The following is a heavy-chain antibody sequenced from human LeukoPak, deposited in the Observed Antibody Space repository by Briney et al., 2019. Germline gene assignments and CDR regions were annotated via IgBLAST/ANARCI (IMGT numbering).Heavy chain of an antibody. D-gene: IGHD3-22*01. J-gene: IGHJ4*02. V-gene: IGHV4-31*03. CDR3: ARDYYDSSGYYYFDY. CDR1: GGSISSGGYY. CDR2: IYYSGST. Sequence: PSQTPSLTCTVSGGSISSGGYYWSWIRQHPGKGLEWIGYIYYSGSTYYNPSLKSRVTISVDTSKNQFSLKLSSVTAADTAVYYCARDYYDSSGYYYFDYWGQGTLVTVSS.